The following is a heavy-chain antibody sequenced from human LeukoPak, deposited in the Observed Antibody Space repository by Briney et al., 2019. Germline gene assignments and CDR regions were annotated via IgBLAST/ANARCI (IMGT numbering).Heavy chain of an antibody. CDR1: GFTFSSYA. D-gene: IGHD1/OR15-1a*01. CDR2: ISGSGGST. CDR3: AKDNRANWNNNWFDP. Sequence: GGSLRLSCAASGFTFSSYAMSWVRRAPGKGLEWVSAISGSGGSTYYADSVKGRFTISRDNSKNTLYLQMNSLRAEDTAVYYCAKDNRANWNNNWFDPWGQGTLVTVSS. V-gene: IGHV3-23*01. J-gene: IGHJ5*02.